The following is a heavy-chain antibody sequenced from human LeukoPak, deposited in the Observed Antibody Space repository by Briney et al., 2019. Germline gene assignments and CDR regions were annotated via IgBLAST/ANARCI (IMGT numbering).Heavy chain of an antibody. V-gene: IGHV4-34*01. J-gene: IGHJ4*02. CDR1: GGSFSGYY. CDR3: TSLYSSNWYLGDY. D-gene: IGHD6-19*01. CDR2: ITHSGIP. Sequence: PSETLPLTCAVYGGSFSGYYWSWIRQPPGKGLEWIGSITHSGIPYYSPSLRSRVTISLDASKNQFSLKLTSVTAADTAVYYCTSLYSSNWYLGDYWGQGALVTVSS.